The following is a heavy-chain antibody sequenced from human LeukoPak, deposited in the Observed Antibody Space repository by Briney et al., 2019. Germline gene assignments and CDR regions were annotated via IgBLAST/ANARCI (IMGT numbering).Heavy chain of an antibody. D-gene: IGHD5-18*01. CDR2: INHSGST. CDR1: GGSFSGYY. Sequence: PSETLSLTCAVYGGSFSGYYWNWIRQPPGKGLEWIGEINHSGSTNYNPSLKSRVTISLGTSKSQFSLKLSSVTAADTAVYYCARGFTAMVKYFDYWGQGTLVTVSS. J-gene: IGHJ4*02. V-gene: IGHV4-34*01. CDR3: ARGFTAMVKYFDY.